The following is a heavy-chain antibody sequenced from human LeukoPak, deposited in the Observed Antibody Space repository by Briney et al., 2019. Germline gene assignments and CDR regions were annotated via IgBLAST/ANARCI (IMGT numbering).Heavy chain of an antibody. CDR1: GFTFSSYW. Sequence: GGSLRLSCAASGFTFSSYWMTWVRQAPGRGLEWVANIKRDGSDTHYLDSLKGRFTIFRDNAKSSLSLQMNSLRAEDTAAYYCARDSSYCSGGVCFDVFDIWGQGTMVVVSS. CDR2: IKRDGSDT. J-gene: IGHJ3*02. D-gene: IGHD2-8*02. CDR3: ARDSSYCSGGVCFDVFDI. V-gene: IGHV3-7*01.